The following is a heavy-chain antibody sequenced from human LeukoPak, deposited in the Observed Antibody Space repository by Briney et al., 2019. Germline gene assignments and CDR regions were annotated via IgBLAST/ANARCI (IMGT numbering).Heavy chain of an antibody. CDR1: GGSVSSGTYY. Sequence: KPSETLSLTCTVSGGSVSSGTYYWSWIRQPPGKGLEWIGYIYYSGSTNYNPSLKSRVTISVDTSKNQFSLKLISVTAADTAVYYCARDRVRGNSNPFFDYWGQGTLVTVSP. J-gene: IGHJ4*02. V-gene: IGHV4-61*01. CDR2: IYYSGST. D-gene: IGHD4-11*01. CDR3: ARDRVRGNSNPFFDY.